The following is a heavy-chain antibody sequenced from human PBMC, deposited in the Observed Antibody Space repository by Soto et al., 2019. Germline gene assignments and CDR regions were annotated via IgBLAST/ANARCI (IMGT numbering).Heavy chain of an antibody. J-gene: IGHJ6*04. CDR1: GFTFNSYG. CDR2: ISYDSTKT. Sequence: GGSLRLSCAASGFTFNSYGMHWVRQGPGNGLEWVAFISYDSTKTYYADSVKGRFTISRDNSNSALYVQMNSLTGEDTAVYYCARTRSAWSDFHYYSLDGWGRETTVAVAS. V-gene: IGHV3-30*03. CDR3: ARTRSAWSDFHYYSLDG. D-gene: IGHD1-26*01.